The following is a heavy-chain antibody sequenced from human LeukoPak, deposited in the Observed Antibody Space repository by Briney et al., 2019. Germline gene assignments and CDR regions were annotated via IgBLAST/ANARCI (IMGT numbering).Heavy chain of an antibody. CDR1: GFTFDDYA. CDR2: ISWNSGSI. D-gene: IGHD6-13*01. J-gene: IGHJ3*02. Sequence: PGGSLRLSCAASGFTFDDYAMHWVRQAPGKGLEWVSGISWNSGSIGYADSVKGRFTISRDNAKNSLYLQMNSLRAEDTALYYCAKDRDPGYSSRVGTFDIWGQGTMVTVSS. V-gene: IGHV3-9*01. CDR3: AKDRDPGYSSRVGTFDI.